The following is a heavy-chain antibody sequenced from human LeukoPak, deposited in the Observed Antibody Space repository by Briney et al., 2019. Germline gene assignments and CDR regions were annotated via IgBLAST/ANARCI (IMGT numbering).Heavy chain of an antibody. Sequence: PSETLSLTCTVSGGSISSYYWSWIRQPPGKGLEWIGYIYYSGSTNYSPSLKSRVTISVDTSKNQFSLKLSSVTAADTAVYYCARAGTRMVTIDYWGQGTLVTVSS. V-gene: IGHV4-59*01. D-gene: IGHD5-18*01. CDR3: ARAGTRMVTIDY. J-gene: IGHJ4*02. CDR1: GGSISSYY. CDR2: IYYSGST.